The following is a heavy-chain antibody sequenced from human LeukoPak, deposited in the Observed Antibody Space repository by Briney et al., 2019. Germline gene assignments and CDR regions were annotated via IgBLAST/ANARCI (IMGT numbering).Heavy chain of an antibody. CDR3: ARPVDVSGSLDS. Sequence: PSQTASLICAVYGGFFSVHYSTWIRHPPGKGRECIGEINHSGSTTYNPSLNNRVTISIDTSKNQFSLKLSSVTAADTAVYYCARPVDVSGSLDSWGQGTLVTVSS. CDR1: GGFFSVHY. CDR2: INHSGST. J-gene: IGHJ4*02. D-gene: IGHD3-10*01. V-gene: IGHV4-34*01.